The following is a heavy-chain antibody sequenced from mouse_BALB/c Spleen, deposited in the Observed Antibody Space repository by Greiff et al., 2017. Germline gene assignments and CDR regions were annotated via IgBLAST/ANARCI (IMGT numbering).Heavy chain of an antibody. D-gene: IGHD2-14*01. CDR2: IWSGGST. CDR1: GFSLTSYG. V-gene: IGHV2-2*02. CDR3: ATNRYDGYYFDY. J-gene: IGHJ2*01. Sequence: VKLMESGPGLVQPSQSLSITCTVSGFSLTSYGVHWVRQSPGKGLEWLGVIWSGGSTDYNAAFISRLSISKDNSKSQVFFKMNSLQANDTAIYYCATNRYDGYYFDYWGQGTTLTVSS.